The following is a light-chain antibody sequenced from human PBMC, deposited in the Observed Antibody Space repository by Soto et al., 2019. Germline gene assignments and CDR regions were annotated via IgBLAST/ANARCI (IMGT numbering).Light chain of an antibody. CDR3: QQYVTSFRT. V-gene: IGKV1-5*03. Sequence: ETHLTESPSTLTTSVRDRVTITCRASQSISVWLAWYQQKAGKAPNLLIYKASTLQSGVPSRFGGSGSETEFTLTISGLQPDDFATYFCQQYVTSFRTSAQRAKVDI. CDR1: QSISVW. J-gene: IGKJ1*01. CDR2: KAS.